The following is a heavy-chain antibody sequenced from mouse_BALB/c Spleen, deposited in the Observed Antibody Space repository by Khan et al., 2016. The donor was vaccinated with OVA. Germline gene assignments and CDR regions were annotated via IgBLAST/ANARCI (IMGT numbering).Heavy chain of an antibody. J-gene: IGHJ3*01. Sequence: QVQLLQSGTELAKPGASVKMSCKASGYTFTSYWMHWVKQRPGQGLEWIGYINPSTDYTEYNQKFKDKATLTADKSSSTAYLQLSSLTSEGTAVSYYTRRDVYGIIANWGQGTLVTVSA. CDR2: INPSTDYT. CDR3: TRRDVYGIIAN. CDR1: GYTFTSYW. D-gene: IGHD2-1*01. V-gene: IGHV1-7*01.